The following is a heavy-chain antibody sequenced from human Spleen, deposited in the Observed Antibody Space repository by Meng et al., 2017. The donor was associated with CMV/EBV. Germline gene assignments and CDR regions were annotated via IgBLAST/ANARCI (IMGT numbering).Heavy chain of an antibody. J-gene: IGHJ4*02. CDR2: ILYDESKK. D-gene: IGHD3-3*02. Sequence: LKLSCVASGITLSSYNIHWVRQAPGKGLEWVAVILYDESKKYYADSVKGRFTISRDNSKNTLYLQMNSLSAEDTAVYFCAIMFGNFDSWGQGTLVTVSS. V-gene: IGHV3-30*03. CDR3: AIMFGNFDS. CDR1: GITLSSYN.